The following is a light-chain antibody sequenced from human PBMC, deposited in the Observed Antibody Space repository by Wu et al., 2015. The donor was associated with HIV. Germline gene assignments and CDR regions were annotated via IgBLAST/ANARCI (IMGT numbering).Light chain of an antibody. V-gene: IGKV3-15*01. CDR3: QQYKNWPPYS. CDR2: GAS. J-gene: IGKJ2*03. CDR1: QNLNSN. Sequence: EIVMTQSPATLSLSPGERATLFCRASQNLNSNLAWYQQKPGQAPRLLTYGASTRATGVPARFSGSGSGTEFTLTISSLQSEDFAVYYCQQYKNWPPYSFGQGTKVEIK.